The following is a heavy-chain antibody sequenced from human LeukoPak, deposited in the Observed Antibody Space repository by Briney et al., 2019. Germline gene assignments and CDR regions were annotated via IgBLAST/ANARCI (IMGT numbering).Heavy chain of an antibody. J-gene: IGHJ4*02. CDR2: ISNSGNTK. CDR1: GFTFSNYE. Sequence: GGSLRLSCAASGFTFSNYEMNWIRQAPGKGLEWISYISNSGNTKYYADSVKGRFTISRDNANNSVYLQMNNLRAEDTAVYYCAAVIDYWGQGTPVTVSS. CDR3: AAVIDY. V-gene: IGHV3-48*03.